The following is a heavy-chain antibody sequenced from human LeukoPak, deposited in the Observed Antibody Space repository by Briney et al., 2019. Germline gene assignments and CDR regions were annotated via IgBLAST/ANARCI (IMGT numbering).Heavy chain of an antibody. CDR1: GFTFSSYW. CDR3: AREGTNYDFWSGYSYYYYTDV. J-gene: IGHJ6*03. V-gene: IGHV3-7*01. CDR2: IKQDGSEK. D-gene: IGHD3-3*01. Sequence: GGSLRLSCAASGFTFSSYWMSWVRQAPGKGLEWVANIKQDGSEKYYVDSVKGRFTISRDNAKNSLYLQMNSLRAEDTAVYYCAREGTNYDFWSGYSYYYYTDVWGKGTTVTVSS.